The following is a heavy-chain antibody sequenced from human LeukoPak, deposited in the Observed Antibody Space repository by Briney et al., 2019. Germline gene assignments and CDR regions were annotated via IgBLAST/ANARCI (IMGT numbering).Heavy chain of an antibody. J-gene: IGHJ4*02. D-gene: IGHD2-8*01. CDR1: GFTFSSYW. V-gene: IGHV3-7*01. Sequence: GGSLRLSCAASGFTFSSYWMSWVRQAPGKGLEWVANIKQDGSEKYYVDSVKGRFTISRDNAKNSLCLQMNSLRAEDTAVYYCARDFLPYYLLFDYWGQGTLVTVSS. CDR2: IKQDGSEK. CDR3: ARDFLPYYLLFDY.